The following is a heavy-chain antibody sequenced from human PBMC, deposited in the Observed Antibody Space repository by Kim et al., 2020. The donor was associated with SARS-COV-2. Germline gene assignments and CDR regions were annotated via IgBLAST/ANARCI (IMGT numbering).Heavy chain of an antibody. V-gene: IGHV3-53*01. CDR1: GFTFSSNY. CDR2: IYSGGRT. D-gene: IGHD1-1*01. J-gene: IGHJ4*02. Sequence: GGSLRLSCAASGFTFSSNYMSWVRQAPGKGLEWVSVIYSGGRTYDADPVMNRLTTSRDKSKNTLYLQMNGLRADETAVYYCVTVGPGPGNMGWGQGSLVTVSS. CDR3: VTVGPGPGNMG.